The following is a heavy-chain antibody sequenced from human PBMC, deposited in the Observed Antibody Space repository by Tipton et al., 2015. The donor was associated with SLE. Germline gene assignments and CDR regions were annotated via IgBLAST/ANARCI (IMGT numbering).Heavy chain of an antibody. Sequence: TLSLTCTVSGGSISSGGYYWSWIRQHPGKGLEWIGYIYYSGSAYYNPSLKSRVTISVDTSKNQFSLKLSSVTAADTAVYYCARLLMGGAFDIWGQGAMVTVSS. CDR3: ARLLMGGAFDI. V-gene: IGHV4-31*03. D-gene: IGHD3-16*01. J-gene: IGHJ3*02. CDR1: GGSISSGGYY. CDR2: IYYSGSA.